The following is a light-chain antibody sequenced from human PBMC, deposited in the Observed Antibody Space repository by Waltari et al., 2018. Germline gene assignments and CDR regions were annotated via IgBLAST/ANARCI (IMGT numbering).Light chain of an antibody. CDR2: DVN. CDR3: SSYTTTSTLLVV. Sequence: QSALTQPASVSGSPGQSITISCTGTSSDIGSYNYVSWYQHHPGKAPKLMIFDVNNRPSGVSDRFSGSKSGNTASLTISGLQAEDEAYYYCSSYTTTSTLLVVFGGGTKLTVL. J-gene: IGLJ2*01. CDR1: SSDIGSYNY. V-gene: IGLV2-14*03.